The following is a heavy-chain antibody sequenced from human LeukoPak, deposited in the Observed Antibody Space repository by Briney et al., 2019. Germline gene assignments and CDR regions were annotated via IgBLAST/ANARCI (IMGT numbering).Heavy chain of an antibody. D-gene: IGHD5-12*01. CDR3: ARGPSGYHNT. CDR1: GFTFSSYN. J-gene: IGHJ4*02. Sequence: GGSLRLSCAASGFTFSSYNMKWVRQAPGKGLEWVSSISTSSSYIYYADSVKGRFTISRDNAKNSLNLQMNSLRVEDTAVYYCARGPSGYHNTGGQGTLVTVSS. CDR2: ISTSSSYI. V-gene: IGHV3-21*01.